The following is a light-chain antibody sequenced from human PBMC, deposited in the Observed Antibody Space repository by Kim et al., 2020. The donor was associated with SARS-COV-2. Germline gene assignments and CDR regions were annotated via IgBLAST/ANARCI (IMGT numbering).Light chain of an antibody. CDR1: SSDVGSYNL. Sequence: QSALTQPASVSGSPGQSITVSCTGTSSDVGSYNLVSWYQQHPGRAPKLIIYEVGKRPSGVSNRFSGSKSGNTASLTISGLQAEDEADYYCCSYADSSTFTWVFGGRTQLTVL. V-gene: IGLV2-23*02. CDR3: CSYADSSTFTWV. J-gene: IGLJ3*02. CDR2: EVG.